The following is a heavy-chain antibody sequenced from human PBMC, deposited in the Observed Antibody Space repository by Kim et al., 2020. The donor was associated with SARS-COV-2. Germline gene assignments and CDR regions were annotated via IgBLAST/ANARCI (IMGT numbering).Heavy chain of an antibody. CDR3: ARQGVTVTQAYDGFDI. D-gene: IGHD4-17*01. V-gene: IGHV1-69*13. J-gene: IGHJ3*02. CDR1: GGTFGSHV. Sequence: SVKVSCKASGGTFGSHVISWLRQAPAQGPEWMGGVLPISGTTWYAQKFQGRLTTAADEYTSTVYMELSSLRSEDTAVYYCARQGVTVTQAYDGFDIWGQGTMVTVSS. CDR2: VLPISGTT.